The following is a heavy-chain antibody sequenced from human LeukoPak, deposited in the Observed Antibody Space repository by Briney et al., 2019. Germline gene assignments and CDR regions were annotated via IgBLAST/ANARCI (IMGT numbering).Heavy chain of an antibody. CDR3: ARRLLWSGWFDP. CDR1: GFTLSNFR. J-gene: IGHJ5*02. D-gene: IGHD3-10*01. Sequence: GGSLRLSCAASGFTLSNFRMSWVRQAPGKGLEWVSRIFESGGTNYADSVKGRFTISRDNSKNTLYLQMNSLRAEDTAVYYCARRLLWSGWFDPWGQGTLVTVSS. CDR2: IFESGGT. V-gene: IGHV3-23*01.